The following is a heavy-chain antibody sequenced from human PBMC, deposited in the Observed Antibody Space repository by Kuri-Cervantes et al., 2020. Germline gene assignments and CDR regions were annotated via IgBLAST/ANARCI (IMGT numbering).Heavy chain of an antibody. J-gene: IGHJ4*02. Sequence: GESLKISCVASGFTFSSYWMNWVRQAPGKGLEWVAVISHDENNKYYSDSVKGRFSISRDNSKNTLFLQMNSLRAEDTGLYYCASWAGVVSNWYGPFDFWGQGTLVTVSS. CDR1: GFTFSSYW. CDR2: ISHDENNK. D-gene: IGHD6-13*01. V-gene: IGHV3-30*03. CDR3: ASWAGVVSNWYGPFDF.